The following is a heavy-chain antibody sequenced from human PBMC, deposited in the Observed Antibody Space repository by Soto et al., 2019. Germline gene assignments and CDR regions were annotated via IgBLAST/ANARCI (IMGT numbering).Heavy chain of an antibody. Sequence: XSVKVSCKGSGYTFTIFGVGWVRQAPGQGLEWMGWIGNYNGNTNYEQKFQDRVTMTTDTSTSTAYMELRSLGYDDTAVYYCARGGGLYSSACPIDYWGQGTLVTVSS. D-gene: IGHD6-25*01. CDR1: GYTFTIFG. J-gene: IGHJ4*02. CDR2: IGNYNGNT. V-gene: IGHV1-18*04. CDR3: ARGGGLYSSACPIDY.